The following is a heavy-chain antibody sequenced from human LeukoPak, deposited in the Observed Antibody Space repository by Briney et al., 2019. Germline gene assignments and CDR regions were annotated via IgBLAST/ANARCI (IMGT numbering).Heavy chain of an antibody. CDR1: GYTFTGYY. D-gene: IGHD6-13*01. Sequence: GASVKVSCKASGYTFTGYYMHWVRQAPGQGLEWMGRINPNSGGTNYAQKFQGRVTMTRDTSISTAYMELSRLRSDDTAVYYCARDRRRRIAAVRAASAGMDVWGQGTTVTVSS. CDR2: INPNSGGT. J-gene: IGHJ6*02. CDR3: ARDRRRRIAAVRAASAGMDV. V-gene: IGHV1-2*06.